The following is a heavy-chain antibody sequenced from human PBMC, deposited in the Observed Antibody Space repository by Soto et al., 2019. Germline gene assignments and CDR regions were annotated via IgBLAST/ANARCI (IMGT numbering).Heavy chain of an antibody. CDR3: ARLLRHYDILTGYSPPFFDI. CDR2: IYYSGST. Sequence: SETLSLTCTVSGGSISSYYWSWIRQPPGKGLEWIGYIYYSGSTTYNPSLKSRVTISVDTSKNQFSLKLSSAAAADTAVYYCARLLRHYDILTGYSPPFFDIWGQGTMVTVSS. D-gene: IGHD3-9*01. V-gene: IGHV4-59*08. CDR1: GGSISSYY. J-gene: IGHJ3*02.